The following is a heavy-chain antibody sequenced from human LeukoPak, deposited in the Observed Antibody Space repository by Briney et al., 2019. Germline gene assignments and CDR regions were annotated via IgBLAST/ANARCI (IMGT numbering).Heavy chain of an antibody. V-gene: IGHV3-30-3*01. D-gene: IGHD3-22*01. CDR3: ARERTGDSSGYYYDGLDY. Sequence: GGSLRLSCAASGFTFSSYAMHWVRQAPGKGREWVAVISYDGSNKYYADSVKGRFTISRDNSKNTLYLQMNSLRAEDTAVYYCARERTGDSSGYYYDGLDYWGQGTLVTASS. CDR2: ISYDGSNK. J-gene: IGHJ4*02. CDR1: GFTFSSYA.